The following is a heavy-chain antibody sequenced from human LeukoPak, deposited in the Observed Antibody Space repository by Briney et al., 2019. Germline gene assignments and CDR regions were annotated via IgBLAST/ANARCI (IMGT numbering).Heavy chain of an antibody. J-gene: IGHJ3*02. CDR3: ARGRCSSTSCYTNVAFDI. V-gene: IGHV1-69*05. Sequence: SVKVSCKASGGTFSSYAISWVRQAPGQGLEWMGGIIPIFGTANYAQKFQGRVTITTDESTSTAYMELSSLRSEDTAVYYCARGRCSSTSCYTNVAFDIWGQGTMVTVSS. CDR1: GGTFSSYA. D-gene: IGHD2-2*02. CDR2: IIPIFGTA.